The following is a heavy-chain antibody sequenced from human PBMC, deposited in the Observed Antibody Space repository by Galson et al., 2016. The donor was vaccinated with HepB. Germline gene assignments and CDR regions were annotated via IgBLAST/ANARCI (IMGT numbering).Heavy chain of an antibody. D-gene: IGHD5-12*01. J-gene: IGHJ6*02. Sequence: SLRLSCAASGFTFSNYSMRWVRQAPGKGLEWVALIWYDGSKKYYAESVKGRLTISRDNSKNTLDLQMNSLRAEDTAVYYCARDGIPSPQDIGGRLPPPYYYGMDVWGQGTAVTVSS. V-gene: IGHV3-33*01. CDR2: IWYDGSKK. CDR1: GFTFSNYS. CDR3: ARDGIPSPQDIGGRLPPPYYYGMDV.